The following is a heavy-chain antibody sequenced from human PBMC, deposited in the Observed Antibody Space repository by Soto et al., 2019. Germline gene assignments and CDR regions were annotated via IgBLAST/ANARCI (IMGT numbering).Heavy chain of an antibody. CDR1: GFTFDDYA. J-gene: IGHJ3*02. D-gene: IGHD3-3*01. CDR2: ISWNSGSI. CDR3: AKGRPHGGAFDI. V-gene: IGHV3-9*01. Sequence: EVQLVESGGGLVQPGRSLRLSCAASGFTFDDYAMHWVRQAPGKGLEWVSGISWNSGSIGYADSVKGRFTISRDNAKNSLYLHMNSLRAEDTALYYCAKGRPHGGAFDIWGQGTMVTVSS.